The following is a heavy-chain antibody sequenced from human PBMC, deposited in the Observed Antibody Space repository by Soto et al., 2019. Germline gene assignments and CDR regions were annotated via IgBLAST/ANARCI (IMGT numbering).Heavy chain of an antibody. Sequence: SVKVSCKASGGTFSSYAISWVRQAPGQGLEWMGGIIPIFGTANYAQKFQGRVTITADESTSTAYMELSSLRSEDTAVYYCARAGYCSGGSCLYYFDYWGQGTLVTVSS. CDR1: GGTFSSYA. CDR2: IIPIFGTA. D-gene: IGHD2-15*01. CDR3: ARAGYCSGGSCLYYFDY. J-gene: IGHJ4*02. V-gene: IGHV1-69*13.